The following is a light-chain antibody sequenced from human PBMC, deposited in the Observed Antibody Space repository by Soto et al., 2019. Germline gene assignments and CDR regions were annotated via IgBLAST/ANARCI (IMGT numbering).Light chain of an antibody. CDR3: QQYNNWPFIT. CDR2: GAS. V-gene: IGKV3-15*01. J-gene: IGKJ5*01. Sequence: EIVMPQSPATLSVSPGERATLSCRASQSVRGNLAWYQQRPGQSPRLLIYGASSRATGIPARFSGSGSGTEFTLSISSLQSEDFAVYYCQQYNNWPFITFGQGTRLEIK. CDR1: QSVRGN.